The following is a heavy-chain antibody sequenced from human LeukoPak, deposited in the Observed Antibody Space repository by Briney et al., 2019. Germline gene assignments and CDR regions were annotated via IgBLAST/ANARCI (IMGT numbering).Heavy chain of an antibody. V-gene: IGHV3-21*01. CDR2: ISSSSSYI. Sequence: GGSLRLSCAASGFTFSTYSMNWVRQAPGKGLEWVSSISSSSSYIYYADSVKGRFTISRDNAKNSLYLQMNSLRAEDTAAYYCARASGWYVFDYWGQGTLVTVSS. J-gene: IGHJ4*02. D-gene: IGHD6-19*01. CDR1: GFTFSTYS. CDR3: ARASGWYVFDY.